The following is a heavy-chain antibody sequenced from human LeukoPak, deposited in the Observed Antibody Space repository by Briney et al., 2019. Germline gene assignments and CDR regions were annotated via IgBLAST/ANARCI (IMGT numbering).Heavy chain of an antibody. J-gene: IGHJ3*02. CDR3: ARDPEIPLDAFDI. V-gene: IGHV1-69*05. CDR2: IIPIFGTA. CDR1: RGTFRSYA. D-gene: IGHD2-2*02. Sequence: ASVKVSCKASRGTFRSYAISWVRQAPGQGLEWMGGIIPIFGTANYAQKFQGRVTITTDESTSTAYMELSSLRSEDTAVYYCARDPEIPLDAFDIWGQGTMVTISS.